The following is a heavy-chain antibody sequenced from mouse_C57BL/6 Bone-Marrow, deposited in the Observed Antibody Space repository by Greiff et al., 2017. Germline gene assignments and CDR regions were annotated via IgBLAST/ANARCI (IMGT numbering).Heavy chain of an antibody. D-gene: IGHD2-3*01. CDR3: AQVYDGYYVGFAY. CDR2: IYPRSGNT. J-gene: IGHJ3*01. Sequence: LVESGAELARPGASVKLSCKASGYTFTSYGISWVKQRTGQGLEWIGEIYPRSGNTYYNEKFKGKATLTADKSSSTAYMELRSLTSEDSAVYFCAQVYDGYYVGFAYWGQGTLVTVSA. V-gene: IGHV1-81*01. CDR1: GYTFTSYG.